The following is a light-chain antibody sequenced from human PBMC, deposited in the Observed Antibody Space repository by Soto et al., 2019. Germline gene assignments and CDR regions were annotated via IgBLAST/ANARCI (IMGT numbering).Light chain of an antibody. Sequence: QSVLTQPSSLSASPGASASLTCTLRSDIIVGPYRIYWYQQKPGSRPQHLLTYKSDSDKQQGSGVPSRFSGSKDASANAALLLISGLQSEDEADYYCMIWHSTAVVFGGGTKLTVL. CDR3: MIWHSTAVV. V-gene: IGLV5-45*03. J-gene: IGLJ2*01. CDR2: YKSDSDK. CDR1: SDIIVGPYR.